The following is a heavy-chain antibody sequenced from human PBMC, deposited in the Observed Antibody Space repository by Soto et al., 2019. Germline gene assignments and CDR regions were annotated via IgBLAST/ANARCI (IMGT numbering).Heavy chain of an antibody. CDR1: GYTFTSYD. V-gene: IGHV1-8*01. CDR2: MNPNSGNT. Sequence: QVQLVQSGAEVKKPGASVKVSCKASGYTFTSYDINGVRQATGQGLEYLGWMNPNSGNTAYVQKFQGRVNMTWDTSITTAYMELSSLRSEDTAGYFCARGIKYGAYSRWFDPWCQGTLVTVSS. J-gene: IGHJ5*02. CDR3: ARGIKYGAYSRWFDP. D-gene: IGHD4-17*01.